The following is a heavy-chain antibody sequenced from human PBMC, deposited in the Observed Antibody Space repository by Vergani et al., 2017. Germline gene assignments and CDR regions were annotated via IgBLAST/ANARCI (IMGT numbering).Heavy chain of an antibody. V-gene: IGHV3-30*18. CDR2: ISYDGTQK. D-gene: IGHD1-1*01. Sequence: QVHLVESGGGVVQPGRSLRLSCVVCGSTSSYYGMHWVRQAPGKGLEWVAVISYDGTQKYYADSVKGRFTISRDNSKSTLYLQMNSLRTEDTAVYYCAKKSCGTPGCQIGYFREWGQGTLVTVSS. CDR3: AKKSCGTPGCQIGYFRE. J-gene: IGHJ1*01. CDR1: GSTSSYYG.